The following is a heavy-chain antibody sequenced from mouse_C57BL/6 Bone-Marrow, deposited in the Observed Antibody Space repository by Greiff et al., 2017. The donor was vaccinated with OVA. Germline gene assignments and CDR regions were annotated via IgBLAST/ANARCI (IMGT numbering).Heavy chain of an antibody. CDR2: SYCDDDK. V-gene: IGHV8-12*01. D-gene: IGHD2-10*02. CDR1: GFSLSTSGMG. Sequence: QVTLKESGPGILQSSQTLSLSCSFSGFSLSTSGMGVGWIRHPSGKGLEWLAHSYCDDDKRYNTSLKSRLTISKDTSRNQDFLKITSVDTADTATYYCARYGNFGFDYWGQGTTLTVSS. CDR3: ARYGNFGFDY. J-gene: IGHJ2*01.